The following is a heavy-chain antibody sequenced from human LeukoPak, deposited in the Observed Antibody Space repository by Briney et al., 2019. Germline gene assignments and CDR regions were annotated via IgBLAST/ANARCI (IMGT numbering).Heavy chain of an antibody. J-gene: IGHJ4*02. Sequence: GGSLRLPCAASGFTFSSYAMSWVRQAPGKGLEWVSAISGSGGSTYYADSVKGRFTISRDNSKNTLYLQMNSLRAEDTAVYYCAKSDYYDSSGYNLWGQGTLVTVSS. CDR3: AKSDYYDSSGYNL. CDR1: GFTFSSYA. CDR2: ISGSGGST. D-gene: IGHD3-22*01. V-gene: IGHV3-23*01.